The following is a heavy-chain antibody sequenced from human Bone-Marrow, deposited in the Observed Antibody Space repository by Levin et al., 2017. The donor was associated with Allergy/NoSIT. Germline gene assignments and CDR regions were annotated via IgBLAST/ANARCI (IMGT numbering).Heavy chain of an antibody. CDR3: ARGLAAPVYVHVLRYFVNYYHGYYMDV. J-gene: IGHJ6*03. CDR1: GGAFSGYS. D-gene: IGHD3-9*01. CDR2: ITHSGST. V-gene: IGHV4-34*01. Sequence: PSETLSLTCAVYGGAFSGYSWSWIRQPPGKGLEWIGEITHSGSTNYNPSLKSRVTISVDTSKNQFPLKLSPVTAADTAVYYCARGLAAPVYVHVLRYFVNYYHGYYMDVWGKGPTVTVSS.